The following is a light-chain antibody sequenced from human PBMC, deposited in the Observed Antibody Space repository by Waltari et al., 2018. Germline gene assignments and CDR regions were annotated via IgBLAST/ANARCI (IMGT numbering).Light chain of an antibody. J-gene: IGKJ3*01. CDR1: QSVSSSY. CDR3: QQDGSSPFT. CDR2: GAS. Sequence: EIVLTQSPGTLSLSPGERAPLSCRASQSVSSSYLAWYQQKPGQAPRLLIYGASSRDTGIPDRFSGSGSGTDFTLTISRLEPEDFAVYYCQQDGSSPFTFGPGTKVDIK. V-gene: IGKV3-20*01.